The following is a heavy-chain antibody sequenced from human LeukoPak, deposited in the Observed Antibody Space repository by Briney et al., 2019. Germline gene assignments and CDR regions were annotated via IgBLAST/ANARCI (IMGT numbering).Heavy chain of an antibody. D-gene: IGHD6-6*01. J-gene: IGHJ4*02. CDR3: ARRTVRSIAARPNFDY. CDR2: INHSGST. V-gene: IGHV4-34*01. Sequence: SETLSLTCAVYGGSFSGYYWSWIRQPPGRGLEWIGEINHSGSTNYNPSLKSRVTISVDTSKNQFSLKLSSVTAADTAVYYCARRTVRSIAARPNFDYWGQGTLVTVSS. CDR1: GGSFSGYY.